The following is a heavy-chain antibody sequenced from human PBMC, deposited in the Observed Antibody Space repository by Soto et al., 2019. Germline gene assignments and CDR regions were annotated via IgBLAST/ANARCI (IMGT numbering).Heavy chain of an antibody. J-gene: IGHJ6*02. D-gene: IGHD3-22*01. CDR2: VSGSGGVT. CDR1: GFTFRNYA. Sequence: GGSLRLSCAASGFTFRNYAMSWVRQAPGKGLEWVSSVVSGSGGVTYYADSVKGRFTISRDNSKNTLYLRMSSLRAEDTAEYYCAKDGWKSYSDSSGYRYAMDVCGQGTTVTVSS. CDR3: AKDGWKSYSDSSGYRYAMDV. V-gene: IGHV3-23*01.